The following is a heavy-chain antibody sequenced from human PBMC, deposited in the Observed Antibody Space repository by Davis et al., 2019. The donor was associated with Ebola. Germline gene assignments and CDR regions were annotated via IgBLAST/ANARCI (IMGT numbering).Heavy chain of an antibody. CDR2: IWYDGSNK. Sequence: GGSLRLSCAASGFTFSTYAMHWVRQAPGKGLEWVAVIWYDGSNKYYADSVKGRFTISRDNSKNTLYLQINSLRAEDTAVYYCAREGDGWVFDYWGQGTLVTVSS. V-gene: IGHV3-33*08. CDR1: GFTFSTYA. D-gene: IGHD5-24*01. J-gene: IGHJ4*02. CDR3: AREGDGWVFDY.